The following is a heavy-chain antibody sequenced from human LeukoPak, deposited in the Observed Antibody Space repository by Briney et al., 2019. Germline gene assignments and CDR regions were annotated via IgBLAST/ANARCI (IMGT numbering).Heavy chain of an antibody. J-gene: IGHJ4*02. CDR3: ASLVATRGDYFDY. V-gene: IGHV4-59*01. CDR1: GGSISSYY. D-gene: IGHD5-12*01. CDR2: IYYSGST. Sequence: ASETLSLTCTVSGGSISSYYWSWIRQPPGKGLEWIGYIYYSGSTNYNPSLKSRVTISVDTSKNQFSLKLSSVTAADTAVYYCASLVATRGDYFDYWGQGTLVTVSS.